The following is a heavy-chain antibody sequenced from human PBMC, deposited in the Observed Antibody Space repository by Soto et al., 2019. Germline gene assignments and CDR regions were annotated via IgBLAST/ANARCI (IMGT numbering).Heavy chain of an antibody. D-gene: IGHD3-16*02. J-gene: IGHJ4*02. CDR3: ARSAISPFGGLIGPFDY. CDR2: INAGNGNT. CDR1: GYTFTAYA. Sequence: QVQVVQSGAEEKKPGASVKVSCPASGYTFTAYAVHWVRQAAGQRLEWMGWINAGNGNTRYLQKFQTRITITRDTSASTAYMELSSLTFADTAVYYCARSAISPFGGLIGPFDYWGQGNLVAVSS. V-gene: IGHV1-3*05.